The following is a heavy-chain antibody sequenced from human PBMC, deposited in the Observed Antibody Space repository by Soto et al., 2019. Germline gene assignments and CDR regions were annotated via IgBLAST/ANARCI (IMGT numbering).Heavy chain of an antibody. V-gene: IGHV4-34*01. CDR2: INHSGST. Sequence: PSENPVLTCAVYGGSFSGYYWSWIRQPPGKGLEWIGEINHSGSTNYNPSLRSRVTISVDTSKNQFSLKLSSVTAADTAVYYCARGKGIQLWLSGWYDGWFDPWGQGTLVTSP. CDR1: GGSFSGYY. D-gene: IGHD5-18*01. CDR3: ARGKGIQLWLSGWYDGWFDP. J-gene: IGHJ5*02.